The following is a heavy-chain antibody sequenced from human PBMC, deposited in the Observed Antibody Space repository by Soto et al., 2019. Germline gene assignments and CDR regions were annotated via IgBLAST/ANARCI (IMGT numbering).Heavy chain of an antibody. V-gene: IGHV3-30*04. Sequence: QVRLVESGGGVVQPGRSLRLSCLASGFVFRSFAMHWVRQAPGKGLEWVAVMSYDGKVEYSADSVKGRFTISRDNLKDTLFLQMTSLRPEDTAVYYCARGGAYYSASGSYLITPPGEYWGQGTLVTVSS. D-gene: IGHD3-10*01. J-gene: IGHJ4*02. CDR2: MSYDGKVE. CDR3: ARGGAYYSASGSYLITPPGEY. CDR1: GFVFRSFA.